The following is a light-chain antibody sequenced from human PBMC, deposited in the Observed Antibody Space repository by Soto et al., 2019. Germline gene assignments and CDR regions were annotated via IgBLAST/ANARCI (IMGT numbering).Light chain of an antibody. V-gene: IGKV1-5*01. CDR1: QSISSW. CDR2: DAS. CDR3: QQYNSYAWT. J-gene: IGKJ1*01. Sequence: IQLTQSRSSLSAYVGHRVTITCRASQSISSWLAWYQQKPGKAPKILIYDASSLESGVPSRFSGSGSGTEFTLTISSLQTDDFATYYCQQYNSYAWTFGQGTKVDIK.